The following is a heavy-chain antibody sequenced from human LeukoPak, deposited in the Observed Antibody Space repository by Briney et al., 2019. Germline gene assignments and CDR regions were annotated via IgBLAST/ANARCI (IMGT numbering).Heavy chain of an antibody. D-gene: IGHD5-12*01. Sequence: GGSLRLSCAASGFTFSTYGMHWVRQAPGKGLEWVTFIWYDGSNQYYADSVEGRFTISRDIPKNTLYLEMNSLRAEDTAVYYCAREVKGGRGYSGVGAFDIWGQGTMVTVSS. CDR3: AREVKGGRGYSGVGAFDI. V-gene: IGHV3-33*01. CDR1: GFTFSTYG. J-gene: IGHJ3*02. CDR2: IWYDGSNQ.